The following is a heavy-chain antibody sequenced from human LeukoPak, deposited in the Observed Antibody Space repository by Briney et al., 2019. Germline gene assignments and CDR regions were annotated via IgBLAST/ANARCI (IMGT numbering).Heavy chain of an antibody. CDR1: GFTFSSYW. V-gene: IGHV3-74*01. J-gene: IGHJ4*02. CDR3: AREAIQLWPRAYYDSSGYSDY. D-gene: IGHD3-22*01. CDR2: INSDGSST. Sequence: GGSLRLSCAASGFTFSSYWMHWVRQAPGKGLVWVSRINSDGSSTSYADSVKGRFTISRDSAKNTLYLQMNSLRAEDTAVYYCAREAIQLWPRAYYDSSGYSDYWGQGTLVTVSS.